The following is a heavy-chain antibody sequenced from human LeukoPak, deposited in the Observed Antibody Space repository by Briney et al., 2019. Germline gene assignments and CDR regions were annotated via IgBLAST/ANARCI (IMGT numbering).Heavy chain of an antibody. CDR1: GFTFSSYA. Sequence: GGSLRLSCAASGFTFSSYAMGWVRQAPGKGLEWVAAISGSGGSTYYADSVKGRFTISRDNSKNTLYLQMNSLRAEDTAVYYCARATASYYDILTGYYRYYYMDVWGKGTTVTISS. D-gene: IGHD3-9*01. J-gene: IGHJ6*03. CDR3: ARATASYYDILTGYYRYYYMDV. CDR2: ISGSGGST. V-gene: IGHV3-23*01.